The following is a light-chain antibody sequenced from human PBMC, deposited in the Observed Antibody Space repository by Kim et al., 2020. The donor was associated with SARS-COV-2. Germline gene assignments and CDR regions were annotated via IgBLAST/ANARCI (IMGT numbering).Light chain of an antibody. Sequence: APGESASLSCRASQSVSNYLAWYQQKPGQAPRLLIYGASTRAAGIPARFSGSGSGTEFTLTISSLQSEDFAVYYCQQYNNWPPITFGQGTRLEIK. J-gene: IGKJ5*01. CDR3: QQYNNWPPIT. CDR2: GAS. CDR1: QSVSNY. V-gene: IGKV3-15*01.